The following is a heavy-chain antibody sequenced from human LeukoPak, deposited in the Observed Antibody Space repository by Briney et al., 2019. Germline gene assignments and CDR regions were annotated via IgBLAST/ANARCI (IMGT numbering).Heavy chain of an antibody. D-gene: IGHD5-18*01. CDR3: ARERGYSYGPFDY. J-gene: IGHJ4*02. V-gene: IGHV1-69*13. CDR1: GGTFSSYA. CDR2: IIPIFGTA. Sequence: AASVTVSCKASGGTFSSYAISWVRQAPGQGLEWMGGIIPIFGTANYAQKFQGRVTITADESTSTAYMELSSLRSEDTAVYYCARERGYSYGPFDYWGQGTLVTVSS.